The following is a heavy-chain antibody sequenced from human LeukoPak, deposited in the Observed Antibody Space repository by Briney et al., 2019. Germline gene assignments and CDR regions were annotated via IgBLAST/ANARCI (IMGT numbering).Heavy chain of an antibody. CDR1: GGTFSSYA. Sequence: ASVKVSCKASGGTFSSYAISWVRQAPGQGLEWMGGIIPIFGTANYAQKFQGRVTITADESTSTAYMERSSLRSEDTAVYYRARSKYDSSGYYHGTIDYWGQGTLVTVSS. CDR2: IIPIFGTA. J-gene: IGHJ4*02. CDR3: ARSKYDSSGYYHGTIDY. D-gene: IGHD3-22*01. V-gene: IGHV1-69*13.